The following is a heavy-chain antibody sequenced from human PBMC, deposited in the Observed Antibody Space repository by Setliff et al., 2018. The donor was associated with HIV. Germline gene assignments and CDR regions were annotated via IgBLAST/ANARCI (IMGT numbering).Heavy chain of an antibody. CDR3: ARRGYSDF. CDR2: INCNDGSS. D-gene: IGHD6-13*01. V-gene: IGHV1-46*01. Sequence: ASVKVSCKASGYTFTSYYMHWVRQAPGQGLEWMGIINCNDGSSTYAQKFQGRVTMTKDTSTTTVYMELSSLRSKDTAIYYCARRGYSDFWGQGTLVTVSS. CDR1: GYTFTSYY. J-gene: IGHJ4*02.